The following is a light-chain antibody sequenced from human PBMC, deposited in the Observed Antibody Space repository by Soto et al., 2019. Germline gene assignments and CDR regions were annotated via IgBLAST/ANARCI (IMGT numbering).Light chain of an antibody. J-gene: IGKJ5*01. Sequence: EIVLTQSPDTLSLSPGERATLSCRASQSIDSTHLVWYQQKPGQAPSLLIFGASSRATGIPARFSGTGSGTDFTLTINNLEPEDFAVYYCQVRTNWSIAFGRGTRLEIK. V-gene: IGKV3D-20*02. CDR3: QVRTNWSIA. CDR1: QSIDSTH. CDR2: GAS.